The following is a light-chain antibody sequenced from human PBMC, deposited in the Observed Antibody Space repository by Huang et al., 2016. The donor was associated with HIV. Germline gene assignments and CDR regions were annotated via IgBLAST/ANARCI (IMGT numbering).Light chain of an antibody. J-gene: IGKJ2*01. CDR3: QQYNDWPYT. Sequence: EIVMTQSPATLSASPGDRATLSCRASQSVSSNLAWYQQKPGQAPRLLIYTSAIRATDIPDRFIGSGSGTEFSLTISSLESEDFAVYYCQQYNDWPYTFGQGTKLEIK. CDR2: TSA. V-gene: IGKV3-15*01. CDR1: QSVSSN.